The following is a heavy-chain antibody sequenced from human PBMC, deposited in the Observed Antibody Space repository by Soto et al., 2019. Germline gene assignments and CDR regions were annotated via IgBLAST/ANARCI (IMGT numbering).Heavy chain of an antibody. V-gene: IGHV4-39*01. CDR3: AEAYMVPTAFDY. Sequence: QLQLQESGPGLVQPSETLSLTCTVSGGSISSSTYFWGWIRQPPGKGLEWIGSIFYSGSTYYNPSLKSRVTISEDMSKNQFSLKLSSVTAADTAIYFCAEAYMVPTAFDYWGQGSLVTVSS. CDR2: IFYSGST. CDR1: GGSISSSTYF. D-gene: IGHD5-12*01. J-gene: IGHJ4*02.